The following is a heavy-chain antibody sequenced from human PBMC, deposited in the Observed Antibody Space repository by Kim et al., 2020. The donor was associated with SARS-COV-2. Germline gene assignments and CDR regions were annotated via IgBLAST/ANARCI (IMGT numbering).Heavy chain of an antibody. J-gene: IGHJ6*02. CDR1: GFTFSSYA. CDR3: AKDHGRGGSGSYYNYYYYYYGMDV. V-gene: IGHV3-23*03. CDR2: IYSGGSST. D-gene: IGHD3-10*01. Sequence: GGSLRLSCAASGFTFSSYAMSWVRQAPGKGLEWVSVIYSGGSSTYYADSVKGRFTISRDNSKNTLYLQMNSLRAEDTAVYYCAKDHGRGGSGSYYNYYYYYYGMDVWGQGTTVTVSS.